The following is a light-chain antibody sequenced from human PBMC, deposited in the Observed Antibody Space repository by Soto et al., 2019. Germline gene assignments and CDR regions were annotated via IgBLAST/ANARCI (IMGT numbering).Light chain of an antibody. J-gene: IGLJ2*01. V-gene: IGLV1-40*01. Sequence: QSVLTQPPSVSGAPGQRVTFSCTGSDSNIGAGYSVNWYQQIPGTAPKLLVYVNTNRPSGVPDRFSGSTSGTIASLAITGLQAEDEADYYCHSYDSRLNGLTFGLGTKLTVL. CDR2: VNT. CDR1: DSNIGAGYS. CDR3: HSYDSRLNGLT.